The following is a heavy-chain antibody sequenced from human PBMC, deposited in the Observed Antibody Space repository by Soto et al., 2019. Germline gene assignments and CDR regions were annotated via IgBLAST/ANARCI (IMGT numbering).Heavy chain of an antibody. D-gene: IGHD3-22*01. Sequence: QVQLVESGGGLVKPGGSLRLSCAASGFIFSDYYMSWVRQAPGKRLEWLSYISSGGTPIHYADSVKGRFTISRDNGKNSLYLEMNSLRAEDTAVYFCARPYYDRSGYLTHWCQGTLVTVSS. J-gene: IGHJ4*02. CDR3: ARPYYDRSGYLTH. CDR2: ISSGGTPI. V-gene: IGHV3-11*01. CDR1: GFIFSDYY.